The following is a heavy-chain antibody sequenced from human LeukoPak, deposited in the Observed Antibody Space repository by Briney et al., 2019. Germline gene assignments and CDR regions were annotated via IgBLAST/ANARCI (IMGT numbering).Heavy chain of an antibody. D-gene: IGHD6-19*01. Sequence: ETLSLTCAVYGGSFSGYYWSWIRQPPGKGLEWIGEINHSGSTNYNPSLKSRVTISVDTSKNQFSLRLSSVTAADTAVYYCARAWGIAVAGHFDYWGQGTLVTVSS. V-gene: IGHV4-34*01. CDR3: ARAWGIAVAGHFDY. CDR2: INHSGST. J-gene: IGHJ4*02. CDR1: GGSFSGYY.